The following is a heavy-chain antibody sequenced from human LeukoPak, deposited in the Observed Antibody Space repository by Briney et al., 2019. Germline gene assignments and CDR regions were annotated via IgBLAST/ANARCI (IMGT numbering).Heavy chain of an antibody. CDR1: GDSVSSNSAA. V-gene: IGHV6-1*01. CDR3: ARAPSGGNSEARYYYYYMDV. J-gene: IGHJ6*03. Sequence: PSQTLSLTCAISGDSVSSNSAAWNWIRQSPSRGLEWLGRTYYRSKWYNDYAVSVKSRITINPDTSKNQFSLQLNSVTPEDTAVYYCARAPSGGNSEARYYYYYMDVWGKGTTVTVSS. D-gene: IGHD4-23*01. CDR2: TYYRSKWYN.